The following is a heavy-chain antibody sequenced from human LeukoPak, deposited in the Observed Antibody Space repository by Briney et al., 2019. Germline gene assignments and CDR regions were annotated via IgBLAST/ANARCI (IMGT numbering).Heavy chain of an antibody. CDR1: GYTFTSYY. J-gene: IGHJ5*02. Sequence: GASVKVSCKASGYTFTSYYMHWVRQAPGQGLEWMGIINPSGGSTSYAQKFQGRVTMTRDTSTSTVYMELSSLRSEDTAVYYCARASSKVAVAGTSWFDPWGQGTLVTVSS. CDR3: ARASSKVAVAGTSWFDP. D-gene: IGHD6-19*01. CDR2: INPSGGST. V-gene: IGHV1-46*01.